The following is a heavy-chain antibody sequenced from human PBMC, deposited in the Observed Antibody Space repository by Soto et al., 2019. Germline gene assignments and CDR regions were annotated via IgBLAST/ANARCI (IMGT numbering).Heavy chain of an antibody. CDR3: ARGCYYFYMDV. CDR2: IHHSGST. CDR1: GGSVTISNW. V-gene: IGHV4-4*02. J-gene: IGHJ6*03. Sequence: QVQLQESGPGLVKPSGTLSLTCAVSGGSVTISNWWSWVRQTPGKGLEWIGQIHHSGSTNYNPSLTSRVTISVDKSKNQFSLEMKSVTAADTAVYYCARGCYYFYMDVWGKGTTVTVSS.